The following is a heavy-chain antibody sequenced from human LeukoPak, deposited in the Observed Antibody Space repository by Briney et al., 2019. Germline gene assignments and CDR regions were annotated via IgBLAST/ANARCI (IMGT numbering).Heavy chain of an antibody. CDR2: INHSRST. CDR1: GGSFSGYY. J-gene: IGHJ6*03. CDR3: ATVPRRITIFGVVIAQPYYYMDV. V-gene: IGHV4-34*01. D-gene: IGHD3-3*01. Sequence: SETLSLTCAVYGGSFSGYYWTWIRQPPGKGLARIGAINHSRSTNYNPSLKSRVTISVDTAKNQSSLNLSSVPAGDSAVYYCATVPRRITIFGVVIAQPYYYMDVWGKGTTVTVSS.